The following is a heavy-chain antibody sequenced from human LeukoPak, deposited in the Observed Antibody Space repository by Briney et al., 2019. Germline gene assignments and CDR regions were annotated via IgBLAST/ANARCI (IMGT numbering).Heavy chain of an antibody. D-gene: IGHD1-26*01. V-gene: IGHV1-18*01. Sequence: ASVKVSCTASGYTFTSYGFSWVRQAPGQGLDWMGWISTYNGNTNYAQKLQGRVTMTTDTSTSTAYMELRSLRSDDTAVYYCATAAPEGANDAFHIWGQGTVVTVSS. CDR2: ISTYNGNT. CDR1: GYTFTSYG. J-gene: IGHJ3*02. CDR3: ATAAPEGANDAFHI.